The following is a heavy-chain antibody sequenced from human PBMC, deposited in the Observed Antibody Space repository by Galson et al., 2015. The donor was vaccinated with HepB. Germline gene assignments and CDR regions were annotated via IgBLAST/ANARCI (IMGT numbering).Heavy chain of an antibody. Sequence: SLRLSCAASGFTFSSYWMTWVRQAPGKGLEWVANIEEDGNTKNSVDSVKGRFTISRDNAKNSLYLQMNSLTAEDTAMYYCANFYHSSGWYAFDMWGQGTMVTVSS. D-gene: IGHD3-22*01. CDR3: ANFYHSSGWYAFDM. CDR2: IEEDGNTK. J-gene: IGHJ3*02. V-gene: IGHV3-7*03. CDR1: GFTFSSYW.